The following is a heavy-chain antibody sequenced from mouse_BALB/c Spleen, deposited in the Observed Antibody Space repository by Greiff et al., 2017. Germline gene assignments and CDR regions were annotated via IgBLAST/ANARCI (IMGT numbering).Heavy chain of an antibody. CDR1: GLTFSSFG. J-gene: IGHJ4*01. CDR3: ARSYYGNSYYAMDY. D-gene: IGHD2-1*01. V-gene: IGHV5-17*02. Sequence: EVNVVESGGGLVQPGGSRKLSCAASGLTFSSFGMHWVRQAPEKGLEWVAYISSGSSTIYYADTVKGRFTISRDNPKNTLFLQMTSLRSEDTAMYYCARSYYGNSYYAMDYWGQGTSVTVSS. CDR2: ISSGSSTI.